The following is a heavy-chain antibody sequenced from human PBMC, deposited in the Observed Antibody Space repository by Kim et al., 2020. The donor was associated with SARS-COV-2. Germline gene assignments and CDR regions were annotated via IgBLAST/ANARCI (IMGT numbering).Heavy chain of an antibody. CDR3: ARDQGSYGDYAFGY. Sequence: GGSLRLSCAASGFTFSSYSMNWVRQAPGKGLEWVSSISSSSSYIYYADSVKGRFTISRDNAKNSLYLQMNSLRAEDTAVYYCARDQGSYGDYAFGYWGQGTLVTVSS. J-gene: IGHJ4*02. CDR2: ISSSSSYI. D-gene: IGHD4-17*01. V-gene: IGHV3-21*01. CDR1: GFTFSSYS.